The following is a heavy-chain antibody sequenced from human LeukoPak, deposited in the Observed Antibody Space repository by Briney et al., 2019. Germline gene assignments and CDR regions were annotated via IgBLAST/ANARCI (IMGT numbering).Heavy chain of an antibody. CDR3: ARDQQQWLALDY. V-gene: IGHV3-7*04. Sequence: GGSLRLSCAASGFTFSSYWMTWVRQAPGKGLGWVANIKQDGIEKYYVDSVKGRFTISRDDAKNSLYLQMNSLRAEDTAVYYCARDQQQWLALDYWGRGTLVTVSS. D-gene: IGHD6-19*01. CDR2: IKQDGIEK. J-gene: IGHJ4*02. CDR1: GFTFSSYW.